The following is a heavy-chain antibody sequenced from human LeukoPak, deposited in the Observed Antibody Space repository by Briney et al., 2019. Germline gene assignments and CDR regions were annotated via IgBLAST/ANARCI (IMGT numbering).Heavy chain of an antibody. D-gene: IGHD3-10*01. Sequence: ASVKVSCKASGYTFTSYAMHWVRQAPGQRLEWMGWINADNGNTKYSQKFQGRVTITRDTSASTAYMELSSLRSEDTAVYYCARDDLTMVRGVSGTLGYWGQGTLVTVSS. CDR2: INADNGNT. CDR1: GYTFTSYA. CDR3: ARDDLTMVRGVSGTLGY. V-gene: IGHV1-3*01. J-gene: IGHJ4*02.